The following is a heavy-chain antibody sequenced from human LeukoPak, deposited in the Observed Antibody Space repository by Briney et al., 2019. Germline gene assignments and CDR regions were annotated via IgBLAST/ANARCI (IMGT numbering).Heavy chain of an antibody. CDR3: ARVSSIAAAVDFDY. J-gene: IGHJ4*02. V-gene: IGHV3-30-3*01. CDR1: GFTFSSYA. CDR2: ISYDGSNK. Sequence: PGGSLRPSCAASGFTFSSYAMHWVRQAPGKGLEWVAVISYDGSNKYYADSVKGRFTISRDNSKSTLYLQMNSLRAEDTAVYYCARVSSIAAAVDFDYWGQGTLVTVSS. D-gene: IGHD6-13*01.